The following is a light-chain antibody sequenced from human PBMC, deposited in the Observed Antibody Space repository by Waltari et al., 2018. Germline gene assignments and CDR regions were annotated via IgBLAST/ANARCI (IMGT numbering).Light chain of an antibody. CDR2: DAS. CDR1: QDIVNY. J-gene: IGKJ2*01. V-gene: IGKV1-33*01. CDR3: QQYENLPYT. Sequence: DNQMTQSPSSLSASVGDRVTITCQASQDIVNYLNWYQQTPGKAPKLLIYDASNLATGVPSRFSGGGSGTDFSFTITSLHPEDIATYYCQQYENLPYTFGQGTKVEIK.